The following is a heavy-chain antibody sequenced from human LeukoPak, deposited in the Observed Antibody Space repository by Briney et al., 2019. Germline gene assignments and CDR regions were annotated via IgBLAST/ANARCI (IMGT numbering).Heavy chain of an antibody. CDR2: ISGSGGGT. V-gene: IGHV3-23*01. CDR3: AKDLRGGYWYFDL. CDR1: GFTFSSYA. Sequence: GGSLRLSCAASGFTFSSYAMSWVRQAPGKGLEWVSAISGSGGGTYYADSVKGRFTISRDNSKNTLYLQMNSLRAEDTAVYYCAKDLRGGYWYFDLWGRGTLVTVSS. D-gene: IGHD4-23*01. J-gene: IGHJ2*01.